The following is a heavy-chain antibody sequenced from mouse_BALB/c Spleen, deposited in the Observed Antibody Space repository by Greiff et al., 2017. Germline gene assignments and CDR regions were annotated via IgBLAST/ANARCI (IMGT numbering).Heavy chain of an antibody. CDR3: ARYRYDEAAWFAY. V-gene: IGHV3-8*02. J-gene: IGHJ3*01. D-gene: IGHD2-14*01. CDR1: GDSITSGY. Sequence: EVKLVESGPSLVKPSQTLSLTCSVTGDSITSGYWNWIRKFPGNKLEYMGYISYSGSTYYNPSLKSRISITRDTSKNQYYLQLNSVTTEDTATYYCARYRYDEAAWFAYWGQGTLVTVSA. CDR2: ISYSGST.